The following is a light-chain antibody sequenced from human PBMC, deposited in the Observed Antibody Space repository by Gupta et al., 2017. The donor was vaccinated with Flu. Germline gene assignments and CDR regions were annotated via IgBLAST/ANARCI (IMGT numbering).Light chain of an antibody. CDR3: SSYTTSNTVV. V-gene: IGLV2-14*03. CDR2: DVN. Sequence: QSALTQPASVSGSPGQSITISCTGTSSDVGGYNYVSWYQQPPGKAHKLMIYDVNNRPSGVSNRFSGSKSGNAASLTISGLQAEDEADYYCSSYTTSNTVVFGGGTKLTVL. CDR1: SSDVGGYNY. J-gene: IGLJ2*01.